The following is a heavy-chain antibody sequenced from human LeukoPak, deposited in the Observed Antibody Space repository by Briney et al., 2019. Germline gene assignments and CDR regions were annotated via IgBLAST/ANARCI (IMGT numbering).Heavy chain of an antibody. V-gene: IGHV3-11*06. D-gene: IGHD3-22*01. J-gene: IGHJ1*01. CDR1: GFTFSDYY. CDR2: ISYSSSYT. Sequence: GGSLRLSCAASGFTFSDYYLSWIRQAPGKGLEWLSYISYSSSYTNYADSVKGRFTISRDTAKNSLYLQMNSLRAEDTAVYYCARHGLYDSSAYWTFQHWGQGILVTVSS. CDR3: ARHGLYDSSAYWTFQH.